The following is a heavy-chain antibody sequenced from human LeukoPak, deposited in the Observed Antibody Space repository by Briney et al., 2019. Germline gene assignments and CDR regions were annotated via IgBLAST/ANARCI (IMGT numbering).Heavy chain of an antibody. J-gene: IGHJ4*02. Sequence: PSETLSLTCAVYGGSFSGYYWSWIRQPPGKGLGWIGEINHSGSTNYNPSLKSRVTISVDTSKNQFSLKLSSVTAADTAVYYCARQDYGSGRYYRDYWGQGTLVTVSS. CDR2: INHSGST. V-gene: IGHV4-34*01. CDR3: ARQDYGSGRYYRDY. D-gene: IGHD3-10*01. CDR1: GGSFSGYY.